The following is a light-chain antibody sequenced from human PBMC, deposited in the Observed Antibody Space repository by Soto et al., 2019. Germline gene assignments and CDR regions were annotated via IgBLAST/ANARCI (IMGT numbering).Light chain of an antibody. V-gene: IGLV1-44*01. J-gene: IGLJ3*02. Sequence: QAVVTQPPSASGTPGQRVTISCSGSSSNIGSNPVNWYQQLPGTAPKLLIYSNNQRPSGVPGRFSGSKSGTSVSLAISGLQSEDEADYYRAAWDDSLNGPVFGGGTKVTVL. CDR2: SNN. CDR3: AAWDDSLNGPV. CDR1: SSNIGSNP.